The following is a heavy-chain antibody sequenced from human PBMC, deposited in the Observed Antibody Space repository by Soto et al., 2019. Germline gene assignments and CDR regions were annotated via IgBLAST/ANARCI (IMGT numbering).Heavy chain of an antibody. CDR1: GFTFSSYS. CDR3: ARSTGTADKYYYYGMDV. CDR2: ISSSSSYI. D-gene: IGHD1-1*01. V-gene: IGHV3-21*04. Sequence: PGGSLRLSCAASGFTFSSYSMNWVRQAPGKGLEWVSSISSSSSYIYYADSVKGRFTISRDNAKNSLYLQMNSLRAEDTAVYYCARSTGTADKYYYYGMDVWGQGTTVTVSS. J-gene: IGHJ6*02.